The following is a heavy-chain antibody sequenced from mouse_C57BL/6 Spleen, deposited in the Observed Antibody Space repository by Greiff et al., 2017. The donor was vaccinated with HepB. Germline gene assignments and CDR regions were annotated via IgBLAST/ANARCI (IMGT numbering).Heavy chain of an antibody. CDR2: INPSTGGT. CDR3: ARKTYYSNYPYYFDY. V-gene: IGHV1-42*01. CDR1: GYSFTGYY. Sequence: EVQLQQSGPELVKPGASVKISCKASGYSFTGYYMNWVKQSPEKSLEWIGEINPSTGGTTYNQKFKAKATLTVDKSSSTAYMQLKSLTSEDSAVYYCARKTYYSNYPYYFDYWGQGTTLTVSS. J-gene: IGHJ2*01. D-gene: IGHD2-5*01.